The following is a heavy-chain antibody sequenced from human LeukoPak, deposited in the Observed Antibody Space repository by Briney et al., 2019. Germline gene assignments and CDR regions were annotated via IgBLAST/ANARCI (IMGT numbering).Heavy chain of an antibody. J-gene: IGHJ6*03. CDR2: ISSSSSYI. Sequence: GGSLRLSCAASGFTFSSYSMNWVRQAPGKGLEWVSSISSSSSYIYYADSVKGRFTISRDNAKNSLYLQMDSLRVEDTAVYYCARDPYSGSYGPYYYYYMDVWGEGTTVTISS. CDR1: GFTFSSYS. CDR3: ARDPYSGSYGPYYYYYMDV. V-gene: IGHV3-21*06. D-gene: IGHD1-26*01.